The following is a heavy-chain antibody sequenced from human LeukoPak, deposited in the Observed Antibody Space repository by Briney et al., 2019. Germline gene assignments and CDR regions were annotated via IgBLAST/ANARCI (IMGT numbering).Heavy chain of an antibody. D-gene: IGHD2-2*01. CDR3: ARSPIEMYCSSTSCYYDWFDP. CDR1: GYTFTGYY. J-gene: IGHJ5*02. V-gene: IGHV1-2*04. CDR2: INPNSGGT. Sequence: ASVKVSCKASGYTFTGYYMQWVRQAPGQGLEWMGWINPNSGGTNYAQKFQGWVTMTRDTSISTAYMELSRLRSDDTAVYYCARSPIEMYCSSTSCYYDWFDPWGQGTLVTVSS.